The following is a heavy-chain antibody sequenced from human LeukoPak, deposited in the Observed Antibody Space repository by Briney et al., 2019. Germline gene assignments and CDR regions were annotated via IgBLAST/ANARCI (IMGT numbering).Heavy chain of an antibody. Sequence: GGSLRLSCAASGFTFSSYAMGWVRQAPGKGLEWVSAISGSGGSTYYADSVKGRFTISRDNSKNTLYLQINSLRAEDTAVYYCARSEVDIVATVCFDYWGQGTLVTVSS. CDR1: GFTFSSYA. J-gene: IGHJ4*02. V-gene: IGHV3-23*01. D-gene: IGHD5-12*01. CDR3: ARSEVDIVATVCFDY. CDR2: ISGSGGST.